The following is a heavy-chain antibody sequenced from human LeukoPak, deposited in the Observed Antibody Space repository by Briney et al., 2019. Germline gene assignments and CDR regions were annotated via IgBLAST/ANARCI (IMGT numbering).Heavy chain of an antibody. CDR3: ASLYNYGGDPFDY. D-gene: IGHD4-23*01. V-gene: IGHV3-74*01. CDR1: GFTFSSYW. CDR2: INSDGSST. J-gene: IGHJ4*02. Sequence: GGSLRLSCAASGFTFSSYWMHWVRQAPGKGLVWVSRINSDGSSTSYADSVKGRFTISRDNAKNTLYLQMNSLRAEDTAVYYCASLYNYGGDPFDYWGQGTLVTVSS.